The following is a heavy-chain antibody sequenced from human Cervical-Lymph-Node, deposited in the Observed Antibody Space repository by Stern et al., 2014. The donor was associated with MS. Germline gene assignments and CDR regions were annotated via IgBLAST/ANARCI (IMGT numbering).Heavy chain of an antibody. V-gene: IGHV3-53*01. CDR2: ITNVGST. J-gene: IGHJ4*02. D-gene: IGHD1-1*01. CDR1: GFTVSRDY. Sequence: EVQLMESGGGVIQPGGSLRLSCTASGFTVSRDYMTWVRQAPGKGLEWVSLITNVGSTFYTYSVKCRFTISRDDSKNTVYLHMTSLRAEDTAMYYCARDTSSPERSDWWGQGTLVTVSS. CDR3: ARDTSSPERSDW.